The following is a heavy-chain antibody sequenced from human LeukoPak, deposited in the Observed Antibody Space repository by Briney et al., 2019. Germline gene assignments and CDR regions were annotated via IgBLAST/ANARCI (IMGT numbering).Heavy chain of an antibody. CDR2: IYYSGST. CDR3: ARVSYYDSSWI. CDR1: GGSISSYY. D-gene: IGHD3-22*01. J-gene: IGHJ3*02. Sequence: PSEALSLTCTASGGSISSYYWSWIRQPPGKGLEWIGYIYYSGSTNYNPSLKSRVTISVDTSKNQFSLKLSPVTAADTAVYYCARVSYYDSSWIWGQGTMVTVSS. V-gene: IGHV4-59*08.